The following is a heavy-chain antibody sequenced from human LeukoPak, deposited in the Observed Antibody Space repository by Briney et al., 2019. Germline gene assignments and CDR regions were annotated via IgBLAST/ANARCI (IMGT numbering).Heavy chain of an antibody. J-gene: IGHJ4*02. CDR2: INHSGST. D-gene: IGHD3-9*01. Sequence: SETLSLTCAVHGGSFSGYYWSWIRQPPGKGLEWIGEINHSGSTNYNPSLKSRVTISVDTSKNQFSLKLSSVTAADTAVYYCARGPLADILTGYYSIDFDYWGQGTLVTVSS. CDR1: GGSFSGYY. V-gene: IGHV4-34*01. CDR3: ARGPLADILTGYYSIDFDY.